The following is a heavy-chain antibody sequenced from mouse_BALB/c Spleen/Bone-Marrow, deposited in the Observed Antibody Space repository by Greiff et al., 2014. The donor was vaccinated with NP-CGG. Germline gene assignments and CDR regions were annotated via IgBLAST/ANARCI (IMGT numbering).Heavy chain of an antibody. V-gene: IGHV14-3*02. J-gene: IGHJ1*01. D-gene: IGHD1-1*01. CDR1: GFNIKDTY. CDR2: IDPANGDT. Sequence: VQLQQSGSELVKPGASVKLSCAASGFNIKDTYMHWVKQRPEQGLEWIGRIDPANGDTKYDPKFQGKATITADTSSNTAYLQLSSLTSEDTAVYYCTRPSFYYGSSYWYFDVWGAGTTVTVPS. CDR3: TRPSFYYGSSYWYFDV.